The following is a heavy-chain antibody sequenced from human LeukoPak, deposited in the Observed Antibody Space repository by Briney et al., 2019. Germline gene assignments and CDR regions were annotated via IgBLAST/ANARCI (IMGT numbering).Heavy chain of an antibody. CDR2: IGSSSRSI. CDR1: GFTFSSCS. D-gene: IGHD1-26*01. J-gene: IGHJ3*02. V-gene: IGHV3-21*01. Sequence: SGGSLRLSCAASGFTFSSCSMNWVRQAPGKGLEWVSSIGSSSRSIYYADSVKGRFTISRDNAKNSLSLQMNSLRAEDTAVYYCAREWEEAFDIWGQGTMVTVSS. CDR3: AREWEEAFDI.